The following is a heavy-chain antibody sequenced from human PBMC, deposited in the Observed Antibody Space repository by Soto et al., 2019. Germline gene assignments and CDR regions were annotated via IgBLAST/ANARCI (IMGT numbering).Heavy chain of an antibody. CDR2: IIPIFGTA. V-gene: IGHV1-69*01. Sequence: QVQLVQSGAEVKKPGSSVKVSCKASGGTFSSYAISWVRQAPGQGLEWMGGIIPIFGTANYAQKIQGRVTITADESTSTAYMELSSLRSEDTAVYYCARLDYEILTGYSRWGIFDYWGQGTLVTVSS. J-gene: IGHJ4*02. D-gene: IGHD3-9*01. CDR1: GGTFSSYA. CDR3: ARLDYEILTGYSRWGIFDY.